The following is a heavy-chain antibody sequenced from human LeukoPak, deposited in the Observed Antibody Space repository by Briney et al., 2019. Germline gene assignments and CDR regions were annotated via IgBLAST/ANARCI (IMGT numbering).Heavy chain of an antibody. D-gene: IGHD1-14*01. CDR3: ARHAVSVKGAFDI. J-gene: IGHJ3*02. CDR2: IYYSGVT. Sequence: SETLSLTCTVSGGSLSSYYWTWIRQPPGKGLEWIGSIYYSGVTNYNPSLKSRVTISVDTSKNQFSLKLNSVTAADTAVYYCARHAVSVKGAFDIWGQGTMVTVSS. V-gene: IGHV4-59*01. CDR1: GGSLSSYY.